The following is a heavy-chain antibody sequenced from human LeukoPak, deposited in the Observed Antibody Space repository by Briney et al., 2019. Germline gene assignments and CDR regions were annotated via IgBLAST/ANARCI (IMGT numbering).Heavy chain of an antibody. J-gene: IGHJ6*02. CDR1: GDSISTSTTYH. Sequence: SETLSLTCTVSGDSISTSTTYHWGWIRQPPGKGLEWIGSVYYSGYTYYNPSLKSRVTISVDTSKNQFSLKLSSVTAADTAVYYCARQGYCSGGSCPPYYYYGMDVWGQGTTVTVSS. D-gene: IGHD2-15*01. V-gene: IGHV4-39*01. CDR3: ARQGYCSGGSCPPYYYYGMDV. CDR2: VYYSGYT.